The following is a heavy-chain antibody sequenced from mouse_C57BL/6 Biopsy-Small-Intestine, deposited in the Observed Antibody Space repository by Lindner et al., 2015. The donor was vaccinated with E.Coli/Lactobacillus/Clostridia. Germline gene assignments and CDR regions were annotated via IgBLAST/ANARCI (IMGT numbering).Heavy chain of an antibody. V-gene: IGHV1-14*01. CDR3: ARDGYGDYLYFDY. Sequence: VQLQESGPELVKPGASVKMSCKASGYTFTSYVMHWVKQRPGQGLEWIGYINPYNDGTKYNEKFKGKATLTSDKSSSTAYMELSSLTSEDSAVYYCARDGYGDYLYFDYWGQGTTLTVSS. CDR1: GYTFTSYV. CDR2: INPYNDGT. J-gene: IGHJ2*01. D-gene: IGHD2-13*01.